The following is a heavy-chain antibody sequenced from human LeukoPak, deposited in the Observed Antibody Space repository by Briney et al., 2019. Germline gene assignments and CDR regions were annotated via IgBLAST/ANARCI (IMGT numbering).Heavy chain of an antibody. V-gene: IGHV4-39*01. CDR3: ARQGVRYYGSGSYWDHFDY. D-gene: IGHD3-10*01. CDR2: IYYSGST. J-gene: IGHJ4*02. Sequence: SETLSLTCTVSGGSISSSSYYWGWIRQPPGKGLEWIGSIYYSGSTYYDPSLKSRVTISVDTSKNQFSLKLSSVTAADTAVYYCARQGVRYYGSGSYWDHFDYWGQGTLVTVS. CDR1: GGSISSSSYY.